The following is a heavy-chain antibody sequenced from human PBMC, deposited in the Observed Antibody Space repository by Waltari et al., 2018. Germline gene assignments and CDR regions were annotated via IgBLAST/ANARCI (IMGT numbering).Heavy chain of an antibody. Sequence: VQLLESGGALVQPGVFLVPSCAATGFLFSRHALSGVRQAPGKGLEWVAGITGSGTGTYYTQSVKGRFTISRDNSKNTIYLQLYSLRAEDTALYYCAKDTAVAAVNYFDYWGQGTLVTVSS. J-gene: IGHJ4*02. CDR3: AKDTAVAAVNYFDY. CDR1: GFLFSRHA. V-gene: IGHV3-23*01. CDR2: ITGSGTGT.